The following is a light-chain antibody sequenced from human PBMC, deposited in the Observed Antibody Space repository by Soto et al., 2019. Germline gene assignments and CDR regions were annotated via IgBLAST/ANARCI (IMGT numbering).Light chain of an antibody. Sequence: EIVLTQSPGTLSLSPGERATLSCRASQSVSYSYLAWYQQKPGQAPRLLIYGASSRATGIPDRFSGSGSGXDXXXXXXXXXXXXXXXYYCQQYGXSPPWTFGQGTKVEIK. CDR1: QSVSYSY. CDR3: QQYGXSPPWT. CDR2: GAS. V-gene: IGKV3-20*01. J-gene: IGKJ1*01.